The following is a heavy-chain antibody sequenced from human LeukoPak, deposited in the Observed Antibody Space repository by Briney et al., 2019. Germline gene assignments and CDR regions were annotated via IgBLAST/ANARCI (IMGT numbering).Heavy chain of an antibody. J-gene: IGHJ4*02. CDR1: GFTFSNYA. V-gene: IGHV3-30*02. CDR2: IQSDGSNK. D-gene: IGHD1-14*01. CDR3: VKNSNTGD. Sequence: PGGSLRLSCAASGFTFSNYAMSWVCQAPGKGLEWVAFIQSDGSNKYYADSVKGRFTISRDNSKNTLYLQMNNLRAEDTAVYYCVKNSNTGDWGQGTLVTVSS.